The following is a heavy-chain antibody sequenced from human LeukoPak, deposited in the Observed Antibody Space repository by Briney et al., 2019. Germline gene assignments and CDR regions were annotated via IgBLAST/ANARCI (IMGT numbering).Heavy chain of an antibody. Sequence: GGSLRLSCAASGFTFSSYAMHWVRQAPGKGLEWVAVISYDGSNKYYADSVKGRFTISRDNSKNTLYLQMNSLRAEDTAVHYCARSERWLQSFGSSYYFDYWGQGTLVTVSS. CDR3: ARSERWLQSFGSSYYFDY. V-gene: IGHV3-30*04. CDR1: GFTFSSYA. CDR2: ISYDGSNK. D-gene: IGHD5-24*01. J-gene: IGHJ4*02.